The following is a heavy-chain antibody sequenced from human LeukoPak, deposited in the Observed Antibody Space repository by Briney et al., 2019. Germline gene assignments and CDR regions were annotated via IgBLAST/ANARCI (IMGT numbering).Heavy chain of an antibody. CDR1: GFTFSSYG. J-gene: IGHJ4*02. CDR3: ARIMITFGGVRDFDY. Sequence: GSLRLSCAASGFTFSSYGMHWVRQAPGKGLVWVSRINSDGSSTSYADSVKGRFTISRDNAKNTLYLQMNSLRAEDTAVYYCARIMITFGGVRDFDYWGQGTLVTVSS. CDR2: INSDGSST. V-gene: IGHV3-74*01. D-gene: IGHD3-16*01.